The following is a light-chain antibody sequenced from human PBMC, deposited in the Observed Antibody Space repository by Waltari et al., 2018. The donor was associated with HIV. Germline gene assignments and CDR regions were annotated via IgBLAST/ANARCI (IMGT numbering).Light chain of an antibody. CDR2: GQN. J-gene: IGLJ2*01. V-gene: IGLV3-19*01. CDR3: YSRDSSGNHRGV. Sequence: SSELTQAPAVSVALGQTVRITCQGDSLRSYSARWYQQMPGQAPLLVIYGQNTRPSGIPDRFSGSSSGNTASLTITGAQAEDDADYFCYSRDSSGNHRGVFGGGTKLTVL. CDR1: SLRSYS.